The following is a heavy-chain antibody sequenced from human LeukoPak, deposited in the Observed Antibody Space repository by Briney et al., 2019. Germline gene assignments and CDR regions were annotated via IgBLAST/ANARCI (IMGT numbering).Heavy chain of an antibody. CDR2: IKQDGSEK. V-gene: IGHV3-7*01. J-gene: IGHJ4*02. CDR3: ARDRYYGSGIFDY. Sequence: QPGGSLRLSCAASGFTFSSYWMSWVRQAPGKGLEWVANIKQDGSEKYYVDSVKGRFTISRDNAKNSLYQQMNSLRAEDTAVYYCARDRYYGSGIFDYWGQGTLVTVSS. D-gene: IGHD3-10*01. CDR1: GFTFSSYW.